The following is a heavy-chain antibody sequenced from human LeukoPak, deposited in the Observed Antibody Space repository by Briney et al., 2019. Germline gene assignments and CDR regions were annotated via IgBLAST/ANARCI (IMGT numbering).Heavy chain of an antibody. CDR1: GVTFSSYG. V-gene: IGHV3-30*03. CDR2: ISSDGNDK. Sequence: GGSLRLSCAASGVTFSSYGMHWVRQAPGKGLEWVALISSDGNDKLYGDSVKGRFTISRDDSKSTLYLQMNSLRAEDTAVYYCTTKVIRGNSGDDYDDWGQGTLVSVSS. D-gene: IGHD5-12*01. J-gene: IGHJ4*02. CDR3: TTKVIRGNSGDDYDD.